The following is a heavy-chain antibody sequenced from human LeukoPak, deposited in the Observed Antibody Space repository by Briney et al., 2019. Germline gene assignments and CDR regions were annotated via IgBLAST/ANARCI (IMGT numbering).Heavy chain of an antibody. CDR1: GFTFSSYG. CDR2: ISYDGSNK. CDR3: VKAPYQLLALDY. V-gene: IGHV3-30*18. D-gene: IGHD2-2*01. Sequence: GGSPRLSCAASGFTFSSYGMHWVRQAPGKGLEWVAVISYDGSNKYCADSVKGRFTISRDNSKNTLYLQMNSLRVEDTAVYYCVKAPYQLLALDYWGQGTLVTVSS. J-gene: IGHJ4*02.